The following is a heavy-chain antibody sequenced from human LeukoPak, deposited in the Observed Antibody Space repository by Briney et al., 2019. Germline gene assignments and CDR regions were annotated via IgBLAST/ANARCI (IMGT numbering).Heavy chain of an antibody. CDR3: ASYYYDSSGYYYYFDY. D-gene: IGHD3-22*01. Sequence: GGSLRLSCAASGFTFDDYGMSWVRQAPGKGLEWVSGINCNVGSTGYADSVKGRFTISRDNAKNSLYLQMNSLRAEDTALYYCASYYYDSSGYYYYFDYWGQGTLVTVSS. CDR2: INCNVGST. J-gene: IGHJ4*02. V-gene: IGHV3-20*04. CDR1: GFTFDDYG.